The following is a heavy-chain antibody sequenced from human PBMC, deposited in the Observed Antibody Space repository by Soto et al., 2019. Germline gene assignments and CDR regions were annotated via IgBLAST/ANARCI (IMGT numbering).Heavy chain of an antibody. D-gene: IGHD3-16*02. CDR2: FDTEDGET. Sequence: QVQLVQSGAEVKKPGASVKVSCKVSGYTLSELSMHWVRQAPGKGLEWMGGFDTEDGETIYAQKFQGRVTMTEDTSTDTAYRELSSLRSEDTAVYYCAISADYVWGTYRPLDYWGQGTLVTVSS. CDR1: GYTLSELS. CDR3: AISADYVWGTYRPLDY. J-gene: IGHJ4*02. V-gene: IGHV1-24*01.